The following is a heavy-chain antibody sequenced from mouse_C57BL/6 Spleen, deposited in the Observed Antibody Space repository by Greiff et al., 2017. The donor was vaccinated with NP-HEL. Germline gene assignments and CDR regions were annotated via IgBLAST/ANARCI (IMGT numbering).Heavy chain of an antibody. CDR3: ARHEDPYYYGSRNYAMDY. CDR1: GYTFTEYT. V-gene: IGHV1-62-2*01. CDR2: FYPGSGSI. J-gene: IGHJ4*01. Sequence: QVQLQQSGAELVKPGASVKLSCKASGYTFTEYTIHWVKQRSGQGLEWIGWFYPGSGSIKYNEKFKDKATLTADKSSSTVYMELSRLTSEDSAVYFCARHEDPYYYGSRNYAMDYWGQGTSVTVSS. D-gene: IGHD1-1*01.